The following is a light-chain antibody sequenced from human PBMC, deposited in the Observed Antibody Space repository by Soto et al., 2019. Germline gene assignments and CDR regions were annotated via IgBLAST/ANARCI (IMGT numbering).Light chain of an antibody. Sequence: QAVVTQSSSASASLGSSVKLTCTLSSGHSSYIIAWHQQQPGKAPRYLMKLEGSGSYNKGSGVPDRFSGSSSGADRYLTISNLQSEDEADYSCETWDSNTHVFGTGTKLTVL. CDR2: LEGSGSY. CDR3: ETWDSNTHV. V-gene: IGLV4-60*03. CDR1: SGHSSYI. J-gene: IGLJ1*01.